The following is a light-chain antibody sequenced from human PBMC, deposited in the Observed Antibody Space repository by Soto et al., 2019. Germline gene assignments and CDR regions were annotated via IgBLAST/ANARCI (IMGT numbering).Light chain of an antibody. V-gene: IGKV3-20*01. CDR1: QSVSSSY. CDR3: QQSAWT. CDR2: GAS. J-gene: IGKJ1*01. Sequence: EIVLTQSPGTLSLSPGERATLSCRASQSVSSSYLAWYQQKPGQAPRLLIYGASSRATGIPDRFSGSGSGIDFTLTISRLEPEDFAVYYCQQSAWTFGQGTKVEIK.